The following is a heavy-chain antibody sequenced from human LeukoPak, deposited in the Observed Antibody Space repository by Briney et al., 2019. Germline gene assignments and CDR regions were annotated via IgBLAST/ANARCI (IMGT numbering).Heavy chain of an antibody. CDR2: IDQMGCRT. J-gene: IGHJ5*02. CDR1: GFNFKIDA. V-gene: IGHV3-64*01. CDR3: ARDPVRTRQGSGGKSWFDP. D-gene: IGHD3-10*01. Sequence: GGSLSLSCVAFGFNFKIDALHSLRQAPGKGLEYVSAIDQMGCRTYYANSVKSRFTISRDNSNNVLYLQMGSLRVEDTAVYYCARDPVRTRQGSGGKSWFDPWGQGTLVTVSS.